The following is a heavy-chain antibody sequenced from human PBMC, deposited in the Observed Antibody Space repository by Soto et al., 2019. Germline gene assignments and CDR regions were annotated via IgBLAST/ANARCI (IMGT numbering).Heavy chain of an antibody. D-gene: IGHD1-1*01. Sequence: GGSLRLSCAVSGFSFRTYGFHWVRQPPGKGLEWVAVISPKGHSDSVEGRFTISRDNSKDTLYLQMNNLRAEDTAVYYCARDDAFGNENAFDLWGQGTMVTVSS. CDR3: ARDDAFGNENAFDL. CDR2: ISPK. V-gene: IGHV3-33*01. J-gene: IGHJ3*01. CDR1: GFSFRTYG.